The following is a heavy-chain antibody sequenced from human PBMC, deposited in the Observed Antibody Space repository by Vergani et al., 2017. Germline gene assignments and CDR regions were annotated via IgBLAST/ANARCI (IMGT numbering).Heavy chain of an antibody. CDR3: ASASYPSGWFPN. CDR1: GYSISSGYY. D-gene: IGHD6-19*01. CDR2: IYLSGNN. Sequence: QVQLQESGPGLVKPSETLSLTCAVSGYSISSGYYWAWSRQPPGKGLEWSGNIYLSGNNFYNPSLKSRITMSVDTYKNQFSLKLTSVTAADTAIYYCASASYPSGWFPNWGQGTLVIVSS. V-gene: IGHV4-38-2*01. J-gene: IGHJ4*02.